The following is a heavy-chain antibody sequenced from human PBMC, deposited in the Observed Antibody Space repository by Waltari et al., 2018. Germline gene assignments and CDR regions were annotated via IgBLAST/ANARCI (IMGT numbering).Heavy chain of an antibody. D-gene: IGHD2-2*01. CDR3: AKSRGFEY. J-gene: IGHJ4*02. V-gene: IGHV3-7*01. CDR1: GFTFSRYW. Sequence: VQLVESGGGLVQPGGSLRLSCEASGFTFSRYWMSWVRQTPGKGLEWVANINYDGSQKYYVDSVKGRFTISRDNAKNSVYLQMNSLRVDDTAMYYCAKSRGFEYWGQGTLITVSS. CDR2: INYDGSQK.